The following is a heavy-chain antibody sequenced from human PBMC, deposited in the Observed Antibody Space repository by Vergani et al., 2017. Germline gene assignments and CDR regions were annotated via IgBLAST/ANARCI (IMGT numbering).Heavy chain of an antibody. V-gene: IGHV3-23*01. Sequence: EVQLLESGGGLVQPGGSLRLSCSASGFTLSTYPMSWVRQAAGKGLEWVSAIGGSGASHDTTFYAESVKGRFTISRDNSKNTLHLQMNSLRADDTAVYYCTKGSRGYTGYFFDYWGQGTLATVSS. CDR1: GFTLSTYP. CDR2: IGGSGASHDTT. CDR3: TKGSRGYTGYFFDY. D-gene: IGHD5-12*01. J-gene: IGHJ4*02.